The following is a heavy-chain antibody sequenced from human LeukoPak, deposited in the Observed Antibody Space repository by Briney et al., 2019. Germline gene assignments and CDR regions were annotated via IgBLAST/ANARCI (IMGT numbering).Heavy chain of an antibody. Sequence: GGSLRLSCAASGFTFSSYSMNWVRQAPGKGLEWVSSISSSSSYIYYADSVKGRFTISRDNAKSSLYLQMNSLRAEDTAVYYCARDSPSYDYVWGSYRPFDYWGQGTLVTVSS. CDR3: ARDSPSYDYVWGSYRPFDY. D-gene: IGHD3-16*02. V-gene: IGHV3-21*01. CDR2: ISSSSSYI. J-gene: IGHJ4*02. CDR1: GFTFSSYS.